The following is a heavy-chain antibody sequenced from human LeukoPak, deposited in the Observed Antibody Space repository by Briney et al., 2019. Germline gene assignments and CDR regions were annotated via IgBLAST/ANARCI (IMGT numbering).Heavy chain of an antibody. J-gene: IGHJ3*02. CDR2: ISSSGSTI. D-gene: IGHD3-10*01. CDR3: ARDRPYGSGSYYNAAFDI. CDR1: GFTFSSYE. Sequence: QAGGSLRLSCAASGFTFSSYEMNWVRQAPGKGLEWVSYISSSGSTIYYADSVKGRFTISRDNAKNSLYLQMNSLRAEDTAVYYCARDRPYGSGSYYNAAFDIWGQGTMVTVSS. V-gene: IGHV3-48*03.